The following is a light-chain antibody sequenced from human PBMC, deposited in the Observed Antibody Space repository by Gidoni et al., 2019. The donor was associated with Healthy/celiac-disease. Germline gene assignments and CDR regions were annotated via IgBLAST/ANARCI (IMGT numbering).Light chain of an antibody. Sequence: SYVLTQPHSVSVAPGQTARITCGGNNIGSKSVHWYQQKPGQAPVLVVYDDGDRPSGVPERFSGSNSGNTATLTSIRVEAGDEADYYCQVWDSSSDHVVFGGWTKLTVL. J-gene: IGLJ2*01. CDR3: QVWDSSSDHVV. CDR1: NIGSKS. CDR2: DDG. V-gene: IGLV3-21*02.